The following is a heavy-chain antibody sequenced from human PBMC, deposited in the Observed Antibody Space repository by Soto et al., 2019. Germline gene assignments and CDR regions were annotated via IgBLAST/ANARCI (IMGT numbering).Heavy chain of an antibody. CDR3: ARSYYYDSGGLDGFDI. D-gene: IGHD3-22*01. CDR2: INADNGNT. CDR1: GYTFTIYA. V-gene: IGHV1-3*01. J-gene: IGHJ3*02. Sequence: GGSVKVSCKASGYTFTIYAIHWVRQAPGQRLEWMGWINADNGNTKYSQKFQGRVSITRDTSATTAYMELSSLRSEDTAVYYCARSYYYDSGGLDGFDIWGQGTMVTVSS.